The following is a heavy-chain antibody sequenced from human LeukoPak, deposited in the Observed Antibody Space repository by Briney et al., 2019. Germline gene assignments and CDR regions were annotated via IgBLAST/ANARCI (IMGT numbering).Heavy chain of an antibody. CDR3: ARTGQSDAFDI. D-gene: IGHD1-1*01. CDR2: ISSSSSYI. V-gene: IGHV3-21*01. J-gene: IGHJ3*02. Sequence: GGSLRLSCAASGFTFDDYAMHWVRQAPGKGLEWVSSISSSSSYIYYADSVKGRFTISRDNAKNSLYLQMNSLRAEDTAVYYCARTGQSDAFDIWGQGTMVTVSS. CDR1: GFTFDDYA.